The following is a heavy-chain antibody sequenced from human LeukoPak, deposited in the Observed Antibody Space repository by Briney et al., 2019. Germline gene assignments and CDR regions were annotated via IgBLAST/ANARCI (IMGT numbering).Heavy chain of an antibody. CDR2: INHSGST. D-gene: IGHD2-2*01. Sequence: KPSETLSLTCAVYGGSFSGYFWSWIRQPPGKGLEWIGEINHSGSTNYNPSLKSRVTISVDTSKNQFSLKLSSVTAADTAVYYCARVRSLPAMRPKQAFDYWGQGTLVTVSS. V-gene: IGHV4-34*01. CDR1: GGSFSGYF. J-gene: IGHJ4*02. CDR3: ARVRSLPAMRPKQAFDY.